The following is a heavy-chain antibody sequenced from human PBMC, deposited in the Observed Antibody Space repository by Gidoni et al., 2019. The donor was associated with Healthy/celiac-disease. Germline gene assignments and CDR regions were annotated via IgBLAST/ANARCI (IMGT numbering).Heavy chain of an antibody. CDR3: AKDTAMTTYYSYGMDV. J-gene: IGHJ6*02. CDR2: ISYDGSNI. V-gene: IGHV3-30*18. Sequence: ASGFTFSRYGMHWVRQAPVKWLKWVAVISYDGSNIYYSDSVKGRFIISRDNSKNTLYLKMNSLSAEDTAGYYCAKDTAMTTYYSYGMDVWGQGTTVTVSS. D-gene: IGHD5-18*01. CDR1: GFTFSRYG.